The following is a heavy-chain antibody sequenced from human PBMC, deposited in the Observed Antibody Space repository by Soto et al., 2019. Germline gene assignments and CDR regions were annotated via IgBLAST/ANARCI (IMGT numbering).Heavy chain of an antibody. V-gene: IGHV1-18*01. J-gene: IGHJ4*02. CDR3: ARDPHTAISSRGLDY. CDR1: GYTFTSYG. D-gene: IGHD5-18*01. CDR2: ISAYNGNT. Sequence: ASVKVSCKASGYTFTSYGISWVQQAPGQGLEWMGWISAYNGNTNYAQKLQGRVTMTTDTSTSTAYMELRSLRSDDTAVYYCARDPHTAISSRGLDYWGQGTLVTVSS.